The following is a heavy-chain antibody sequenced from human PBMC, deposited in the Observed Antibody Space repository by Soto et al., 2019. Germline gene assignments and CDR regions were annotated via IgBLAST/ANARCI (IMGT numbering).Heavy chain of an antibody. CDR1: GFSVRNNY. V-gene: IGHV3-66*01. Sequence: EVQLVESGGDLVQPGGSLRLSCAASGFSVRNNYMSWVRRAPGKGLEWVSFISGSIGEYYADSVTGRFTISRDSSKNTLYLHMNSLRVEDTAVYYCARVVYDSGGTTFDCWGQGTLVTVSS. CDR3: ARVVYDSGGTTFDC. J-gene: IGHJ4*01. CDR2: ISGSIGE. D-gene: IGHD3-22*01.